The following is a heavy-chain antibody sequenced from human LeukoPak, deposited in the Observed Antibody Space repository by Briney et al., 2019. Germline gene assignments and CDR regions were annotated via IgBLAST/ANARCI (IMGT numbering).Heavy chain of an antibody. CDR2: ISAYNGNT. D-gene: IGHD3-10*01. CDR1: GYTFTSYG. CDR3: ARDMGEYYGSGSYAYFDY. V-gene: IGHV1-18*01. J-gene: IGHJ4*02. Sequence: ASVKVSCKASGYTFTSYGISWVRQAPGQGLEWMGWISAYNGNTNYAQKLQGRVTMTTDTSTSTAYMELRSLRSDDTAVYYCARDMGEYYGSGSYAYFDYWGQGTLVTVSS.